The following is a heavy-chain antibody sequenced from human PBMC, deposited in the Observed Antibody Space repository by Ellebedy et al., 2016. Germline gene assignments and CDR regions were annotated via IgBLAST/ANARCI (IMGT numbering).Heavy chain of an antibody. CDR2: IYYSGST. D-gene: IGHD5-12*01. CDR1: GGSISSYY. J-gene: IGHJ2*01. V-gene: IGHV4-59*01. CDR3: ARDFGYSGYDFTWYFDL. Sequence: SETLSLTCTVSGGSISSYYWSWIRQPPGKGLEWIGYIYYSGSTNYNPSHKSRVTISVDTSKNQFSLKLSSVTAADTAVYYCARDFGYSGYDFTWYFDLWGRGTLVTVSS.